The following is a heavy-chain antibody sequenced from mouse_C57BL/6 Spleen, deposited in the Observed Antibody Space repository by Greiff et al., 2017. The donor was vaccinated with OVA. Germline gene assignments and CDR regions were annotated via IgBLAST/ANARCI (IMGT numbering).Heavy chain of an antibody. CDR1: GYTFTSYW. CDR3: AREAYGYAWFAY. V-gene: IGHV1-53*01. D-gene: IGHD2-2*01. Sequence: VSGYTFTSYWMHWVKQRPGQGLEWIGNINPSNGGTNYNEKFKCTATLTVDKSSSTAYMQLSSLTSDDSAVYYCAREAYGYAWFAYWGQGTLVTVSA. CDR2: INPSNGGT. J-gene: IGHJ3*01.